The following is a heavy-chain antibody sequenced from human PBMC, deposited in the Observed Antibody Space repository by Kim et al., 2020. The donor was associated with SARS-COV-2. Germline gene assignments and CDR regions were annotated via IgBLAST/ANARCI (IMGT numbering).Heavy chain of an antibody. CDR2: MRGGGGKK. D-gene: IGHD3-16*01. CDR3: ARKGVMDEYDYVNYY. CDR1: GFTFSSYG. Sequence: GGSLRLSCVASGFTFSSYGMSWVRQAPGKGLEWVAVMRGGGGKKYYADSVRGRFTISRDNAKNTLYLQMNSLRDEDTAVYYCARKGVMDEYDYVNYY. V-gene: IGHV3-33*08. J-gene: IGHJ6*01.